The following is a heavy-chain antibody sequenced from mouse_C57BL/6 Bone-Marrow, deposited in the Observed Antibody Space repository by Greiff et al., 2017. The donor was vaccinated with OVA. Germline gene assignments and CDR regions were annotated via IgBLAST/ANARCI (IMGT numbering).Heavy chain of an antibody. CDR1: GYTFTDYN. V-gene: IGHV1-18*01. Sequence: VQLQQSGPELVKPGASVKIPCKASGYTFTDYNMDWVKQSHGKSLEWIGDINPNNGGTIYNQKFKGKATLTVDKSSSTAYMELRSLTSEDTAVYYCARPSPHYYEYDGYAMDYWGQGTSVTVSS. CDR3: ARPSPHYYEYDGYAMDY. J-gene: IGHJ4*01. CDR2: INPNNGGT. D-gene: IGHD2-4*01.